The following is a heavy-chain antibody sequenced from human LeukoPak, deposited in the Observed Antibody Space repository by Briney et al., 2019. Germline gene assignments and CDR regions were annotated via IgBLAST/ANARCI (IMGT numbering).Heavy chain of an antibody. CDR3: ARRSGVAVAGAFDY. V-gene: IGHV3-48*01. CDR2: ISSSGSTI. D-gene: IGHD6-19*01. Sequence: TGGSLRLSCAASGFTFSSYNMNWVRQAPGKGLEWVSYISSSGSTIYYADSVKGRFATSRDNSKNTLYLQMNSLRAEDTAVYFCARRSGVAVAGAFDYWGQGTLVTVSS. CDR1: GFTFSSYN. J-gene: IGHJ4*02.